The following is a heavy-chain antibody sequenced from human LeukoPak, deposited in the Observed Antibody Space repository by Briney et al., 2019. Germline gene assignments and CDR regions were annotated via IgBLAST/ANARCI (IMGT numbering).Heavy chain of an antibody. CDR1: GYTFTSYG. Sequence: ASVKVSCKASGYTFTSYGISWVRQAPGQGLEWMGWISAYNGNTDYAQKLQGRVTMTTDTSTSTAYMELRSLRSDDTAVYYCARSPLGSGWYNYIYRGQGTLVTVSS. V-gene: IGHV1-18*01. CDR3: ARSPLGSGWYNYIY. D-gene: IGHD6-19*01. CDR2: ISAYNGNT. J-gene: IGHJ4*02.